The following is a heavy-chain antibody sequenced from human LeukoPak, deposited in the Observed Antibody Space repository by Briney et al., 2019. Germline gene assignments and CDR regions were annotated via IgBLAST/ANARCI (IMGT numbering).Heavy chain of an antibody. D-gene: IGHD2-15*01. V-gene: IGHV1-46*01. Sequence: ASVNLSSTASVYTFTSYYINSVRRAPRQGRESLGIINHSGGSTSYAQKFQGRVTMTRDTSTSTVYMELSSLRSEDTAVYYCASGYCSGGSCYSGHYWGQGTLVTVSS. CDR3: ASGYCSGGSCYSGHY. CDR1: VYTFTSYY. CDR2: INHSGGST. J-gene: IGHJ4*02.